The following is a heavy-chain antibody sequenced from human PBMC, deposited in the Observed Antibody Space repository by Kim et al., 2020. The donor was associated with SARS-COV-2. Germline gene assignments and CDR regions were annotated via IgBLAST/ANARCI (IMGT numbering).Heavy chain of an antibody. CDR3: ARVRSYDSSVTGKGFDY. V-gene: IGHV4-30-4*01. J-gene: IGHJ4*02. Sequence: SETLSLTCTVSGGSISSGDYYWSWIRQPPGKGLEWIGYIYYSGSTYYNPSLKSRVTISVDTSKNQFSLKLSSVTAADTAVYYCARVRSYDSSVTGKGFDYWGQGTLVTVSS. D-gene: IGHD3-22*01. CDR2: IYYSGST. CDR1: GGSISSGDYY.